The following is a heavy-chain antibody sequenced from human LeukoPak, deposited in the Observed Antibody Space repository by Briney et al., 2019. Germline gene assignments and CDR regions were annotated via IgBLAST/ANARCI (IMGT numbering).Heavy chain of an antibody. CDR1: GGSISSSSYY. Sequence: SETLSLTCTVSGGSISSSSYYWGWIRQPPGKGLEWIGSIYYSGSTYYNPSLKSRVTISVDTSKNQFALKLSSVTAADTAVYYCVGRLPGGPIGYWGQGTLVTVSS. CDR3: VGRLPGGPIGY. D-gene: IGHD3-10*01. CDR2: IYYSGST. V-gene: IGHV4-39*01. J-gene: IGHJ4*02.